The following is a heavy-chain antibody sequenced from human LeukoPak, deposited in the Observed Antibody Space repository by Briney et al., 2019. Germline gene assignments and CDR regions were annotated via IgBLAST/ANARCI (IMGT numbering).Heavy chain of an antibody. CDR2: INHSGST. D-gene: IGHD3-10*01. J-gene: IGHJ5*02. Sequence: SETLSLTCTVSGGSISSSTYYWGWIRQPPGEGLEWIGEINHSGSTNYNPSLKSRVTISVDTSKHQFSLKLSSVTAADTAVYYCARGGRTYYYGSGSPRLNWFDPWGQGTLVTVSS. CDR3: ARGGRTYYYGSGSPRLNWFDP. CDR1: GGSISSSTYY. V-gene: IGHV4-39*07.